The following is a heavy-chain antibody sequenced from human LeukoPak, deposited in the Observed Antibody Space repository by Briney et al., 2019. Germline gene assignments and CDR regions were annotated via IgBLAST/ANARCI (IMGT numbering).Heavy chain of an antibody. Sequence: GGSLRLSCAASGFTFSSYWMSWVRQAPGKGLEWVANIKEDGSERYYVASVEGRFTISRDNAKNSVYVQMSSLKTEDTAVYYCARGPKWSGSYYYFDYWGQGTLVTVSS. J-gene: IGHJ4*02. D-gene: IGHD1-26*01. V-gene: IGHV3-7*01. CDR2: IKEDGSER. CDR3: ARGPKWSGSYYYFDY. CDR1: GFTFSSYW.